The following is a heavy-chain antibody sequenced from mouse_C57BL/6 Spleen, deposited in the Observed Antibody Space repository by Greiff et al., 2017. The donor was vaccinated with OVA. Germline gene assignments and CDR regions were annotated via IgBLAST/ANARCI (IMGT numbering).Heavy chain of an antibody. D-gene: IGHD2-3*01. J-gene: IGHJ4*01. CDR2: INPSSGYT. CDR1: GYTFTSYW. V-gene: IGHV1-7*01. Sequence: QVQLQQSGAELAKPGASVKLSCKASGYTFTSYWMHWVKPRPGQGLEWIGYINPSSGYTKYNQKFKDTATLTADKSSSTVYMQLSSLTYEDSAVYYCARSHDTSHAMDYWGQGTSVTVSS. CDR3: ARSHDTSHAMDY.